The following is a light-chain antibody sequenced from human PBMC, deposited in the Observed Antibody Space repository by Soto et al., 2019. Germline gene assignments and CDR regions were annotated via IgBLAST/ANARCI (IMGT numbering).Light chain of an antibody. Sequence: DSQMTHSPSSLSSSVGDRVTITCGASQSISSWLAWYQQKPGKAPKLLIYDASSLESGVPSRFSGSGSGTEFTLTISSLQPDDFATYYCQQYNSYSFTFGQGTRLEIK. J-gene: IGKJ5*01. CDR1: QSISSW. V-gene: IGKV1-5*01. CDR3: QQYNSYSFT. CDR2: DAS.